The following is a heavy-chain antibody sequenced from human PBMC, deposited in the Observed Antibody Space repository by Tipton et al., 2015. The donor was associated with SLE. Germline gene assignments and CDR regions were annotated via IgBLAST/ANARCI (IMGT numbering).Heavy chain of an antibody. D-gene: IGHD6-13*01. CDR2: ISAYNGNT. J-gene: IGHJ2*01. Sequence: QSGPEVKKPGASVKVSCKASGYTFTSYGISWVRQAPGQGLEWMGWISAYNGNTNYAQKLQGRVTMTTDTSTSTAYMELRSLRSDATALYYCARADSSSWNWYFDLWGRGALVTVSS. V-gene: IGHV1-18*01. CDR3: ARADSSSWNWYFDL. CDR1: GYTFTSYG.